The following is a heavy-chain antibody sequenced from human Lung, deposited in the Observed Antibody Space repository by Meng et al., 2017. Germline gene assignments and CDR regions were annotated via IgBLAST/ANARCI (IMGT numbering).Heavy chain of an antibody. CDR1: GYNFPDYD. Sequence: QWRLCQVGARGTKPGASVKVSCKPSGYNFPDYDIHWVRQAPGQGLEWMGRIDPKNGDTHYAQKFQGRVTMTGDTSISTAYMDLSGLRSDDTAVYYCARDEDISAAGKLFGDYWGQGTLVTVSS. CDR2: IDPKNGDT. CDR3: ARDEDISAAGKLFGDY. J-gene: IGHJ4*02. D-gene: IGHD6-13*01. V-gene: IGHV1-2*06.